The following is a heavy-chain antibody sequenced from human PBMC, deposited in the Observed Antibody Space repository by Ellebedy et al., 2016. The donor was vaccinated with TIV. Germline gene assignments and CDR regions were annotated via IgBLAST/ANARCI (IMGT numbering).Heavy chain of an antibody. CDR1: GFTFSSYA. Sequence: GESLKISCAASGFTFSSYAMSWVRQAPGKGLEWVSAISGSGGSTYYADSVKGRFTISRDNTKNTLYLQMNSLRGEDTAMYYCGGVFDYWGQGTLVTVSS. CDR2: ISGSGGST. J-gene: IGHJ4*02. V-gene: IGHV3-23*01. CDR3: GGVFDY.